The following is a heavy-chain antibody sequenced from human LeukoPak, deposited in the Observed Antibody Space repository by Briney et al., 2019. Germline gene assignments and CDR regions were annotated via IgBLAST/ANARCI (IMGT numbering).Heavy chain of an antibody. Sequence: PGGSLRLSCAASGFTFSDYYMSWIRQAPGEGLEWVSAISGSGGSTYYADSVKGRFTISRDNSKNTLYLQMNSLRAEDTAVYYCAKGPKGYAFDIWGQGTMVTVSS. CDR2: ISGSGGST. CDR3: AKGPKGYAFDI. J-gene: IGHJ3*02. V-gene: IGHV3-23*01. CDR1: GFTFSDYY.